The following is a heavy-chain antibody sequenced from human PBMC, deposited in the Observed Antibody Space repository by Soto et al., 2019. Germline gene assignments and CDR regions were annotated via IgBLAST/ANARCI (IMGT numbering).Heavy chain of an antibody. D-gene: IGHD2-15*01. Sequence: PGGSLRLSCAASGFTLRSYAMNWVRQAPGKGLEWVSTISDSAIRTYYADSVEGRFTISRDDSRNTLYLQMNSLRAEDTAVYYCANIYGGSPLDYWGQGTLVTVSS. V-gene: IGHV3-23*01. CDR2: ISDSAIRT. J-gene: IGHJ4*02. CDR1: GFTLRSYA. CDR3: ANIYGGSPLDY.